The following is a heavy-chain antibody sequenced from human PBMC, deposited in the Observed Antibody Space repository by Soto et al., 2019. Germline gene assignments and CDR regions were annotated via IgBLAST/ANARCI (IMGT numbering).Heavy chain of an antibody. CDR2: ISAYSGNT. V-gene: IGHV1-18*01. CDR1: GYTFTTFG. D-gene: IGHD2-15*01. Sequence: QVQLVQYGGEVKKPGAAVKVSCKASGYTFTTFGIGWVRQAPGQGLEWMAWISAYSGNTEYPQKLQGRVTMTIDTSTSTIYMELRSLRSDDTAVYYCARAYCSGGSCYLDCWGQGARVTVSS. CDR3: ARAYCSGGSCYLDC. J-gene: IGHJ4*03.